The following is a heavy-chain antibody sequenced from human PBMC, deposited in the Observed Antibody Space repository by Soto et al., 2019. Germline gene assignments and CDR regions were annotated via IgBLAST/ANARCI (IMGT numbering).Heavy chain of an antibody. CDR3: ARMYYDFWSGPEYYFDY. CDR1: GFTFSSYW. D-gene: IGHD3-3*01. J-gene: IGHJ4*02. V-gene: IGHV3-7*01. Sequence: GGSLRLSCAASGFTFSSYWMSWVRQAPGKGLEWVANIKQDGSEKYYVDSVKGRFTISRDNAKNSLYLQMNSLRAEDTVVYYCARMYYDFWSGPEYYFDYWGQGTLVTVSS. CDR2: IKQDGSEK.